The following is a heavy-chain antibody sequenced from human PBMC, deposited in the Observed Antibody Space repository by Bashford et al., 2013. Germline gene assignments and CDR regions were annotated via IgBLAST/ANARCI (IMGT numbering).Heavy chain of an antibody. Sequence: SETLSLTCDVSGGSISGHFWTWIRQPPGKGLEWIGYIHYSGSTNYNPSLKSRVSISLDTSKNQFSLKLSSVTAADTAVYYCATYYCSSTSCYGYWFDPWGQGTLVTVSS. D-gene: IGHD2-2*01. CDR3: ATYYCSSTSCYGYWFDP. CDR1: GGSISGHF. V-gene: IGHV4-59*11. CDR2: IHYSGST. J-gene: IGHJ5*02.